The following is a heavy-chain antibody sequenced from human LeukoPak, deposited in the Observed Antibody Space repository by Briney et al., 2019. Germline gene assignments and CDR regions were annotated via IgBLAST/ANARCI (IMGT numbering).Heavy chain of an antibody. V-gene: IGHV3-64*01. Sequence: GGSLRLSCAGSGFSFNNYAMHWVRQAPGKGLEYVSAISTNGGTTYYANAVKGRFTISRDNSKNTLYLQMGSLRDEDMAVYYCAGGPSGDGFMDVWGQGTTVTVSS. D-gene: IGHD5-12*01. CDR1: GFSFNNYA. J-gene: IGHJ6*02. CDR3: AGGPSGDGFMDV. CDR2: ISTNGGTT.